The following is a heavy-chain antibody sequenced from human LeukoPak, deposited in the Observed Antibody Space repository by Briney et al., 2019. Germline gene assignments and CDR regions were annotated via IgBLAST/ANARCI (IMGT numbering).Heavy chain of an antibody. Sequence: SETLSLTCTVSGSSINNNFWTWIRQPPGKGLERIGHIYSTGSANYNPSLKSRVLISRDTSKNQISLKLTSVTAADTAAYFCARHRDYYDTWGHGTLVTVSS. J-gene: IGHJ4*01. D-gene: IGHD3-22*01. CDR1: GSSINNNF. CDR2: IYSTGSA. CDR3: ARHRDYYDT. V-gene: IGHV4-59*08.